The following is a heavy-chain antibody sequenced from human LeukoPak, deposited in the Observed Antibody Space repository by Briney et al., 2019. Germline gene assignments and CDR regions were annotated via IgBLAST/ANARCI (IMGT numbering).Heavy chain of an antibody. CDR3: ATLPLMQRTAGFDP. D-gene: IGHD2-21*02. CDR1: GFTFCSYA. Sequence: GGSLRLSCAASGFTFCSYAMSWVRQAPGKGLERGSAISGSGGSIYYADSVKGRFTTSRDNSKNTLYLQSNRLRAEATAVYYCATLPLMQRTAGFDPGGQGTLFTVSS. CDR2: ISGSGGSI. V-gene: IGHV3-23*01. J-gene: IGHJ5*02.